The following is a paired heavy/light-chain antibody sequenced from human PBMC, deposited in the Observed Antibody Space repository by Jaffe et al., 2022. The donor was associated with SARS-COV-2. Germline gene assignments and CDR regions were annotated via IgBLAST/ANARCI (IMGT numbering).Heavy chain of an antibody. CDR3: AKEEWLVLGFDY. CDR2: ISNDGRSK. J-gene: IGHJ4*02. V-gene: IGHV3-30*18. Sequence: QVQLVESGGGVVQPGRSLRLSCGASGFIFSSYGMHWVRQAPGKGLEWVAVISNDGRSKNYADSVKGRFTIYSDNSKNTLYLQMNSLRAEDTAVYYCAKEEWLVLGFDYWGQGTLVTVSS. CDR1: GFIFSSYG. D-gene: IGHD6-19*01.
Light chain of an antibody. J-gene: IGLJ3*02. V-gene: IGLV8-61*01. CDR2: NTD. CDR3: LLYVGSGTWV. Sequence: QTVVTQEPSFSVSPGGTVTLTCGLSSDSVSTNYYPSWYQQTPGRAPRTLIYNTDTRASGVPDRFSGSILGNKAALSITGVQADDESDYYCLLYVGSGTWVFGGGTKLTVL. CDR1: SDSVSTNYY.